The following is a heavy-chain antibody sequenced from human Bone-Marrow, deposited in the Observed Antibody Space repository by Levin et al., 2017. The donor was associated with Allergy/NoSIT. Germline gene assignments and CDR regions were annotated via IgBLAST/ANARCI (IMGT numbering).Heavy chain of an antibody. V-gene: IGHV3-23*01. CDR3: AKFDGDPYWYFEL. CDR2: ISGSGGST. J-gene: IGHJ2*01. D-gene: IGHD4-17*01. CDR1: GFTFSSYA. Sequence: ETLSLTCAASGFTFSSYAMSWVRQAPGKGLEWVSAISGSGGSTDYADSVKGRFTISRDNSKNTLYLQMNSLRAEDTAVYYCAKFDGDPYWYFELWGRGTLVTVSS.